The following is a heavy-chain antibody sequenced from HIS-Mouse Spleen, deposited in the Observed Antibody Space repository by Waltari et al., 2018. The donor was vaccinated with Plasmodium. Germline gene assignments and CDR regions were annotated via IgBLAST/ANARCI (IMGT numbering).Heavy chain of an antibody. D-gene: IGHD6-19*01. V-gene: IGHV3-7*01. J-gene: IGHJ2*01. CDR3: ASSRYWYFDL. CDR2: IKQDGSEK. Sequence: EVQLVESGGGLVQPGGSLRLSCAASGFTFSSYGMSWVRQAPGKGLEWVANIKQDGSEKYYVDSVKGRFTISRDNAKNSLYLQMNSLRAEDTAVYYCASSRYWYFDLWGRGTLVTVSS. CDR1: GFTFSSYG.